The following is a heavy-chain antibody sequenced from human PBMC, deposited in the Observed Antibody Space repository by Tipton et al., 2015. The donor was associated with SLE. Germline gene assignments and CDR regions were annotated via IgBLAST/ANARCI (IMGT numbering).Heavy chain of an antibody. Sequence: LRLSCTVSDGSISSTNYYWGWIRQPPGKGLEWIGSIFYTGSTYYNPSLKSRVSFSIDTSKHQFSLKLNSVTAADTAVYYCARRHYSGPFDSWGRGTLVTVSS. J-gene: IGHJ4*02. CDR3: ARRHYSGPFDS. CDR1: DGSISSTNYY. D-gene: IGHD5-12*01. CDR2: IFYTGST. V-gene: IGHV4-39*07.